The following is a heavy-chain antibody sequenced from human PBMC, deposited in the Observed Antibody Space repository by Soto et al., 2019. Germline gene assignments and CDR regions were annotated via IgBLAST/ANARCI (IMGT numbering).Heavy chain of an antibody. CDR3: AKARVRIVGANSFDY. V-gene: IGHV3-30*18. Sequence: GGSLRLSCVGSGFTFSNYGMHWVRQPPGKGLEWVALISDDGGKRYYADSVRGRLIISRDNSKDTLYLQMYSLGPDDTAVYFCAKARVRIVGANSFDYWGQGTPVTVSS. CDR1: GFTFSNYG. J-gene: IGHJ4*02. CDR2: ISDDGGKR. D-gene: IGHD1-26*01.